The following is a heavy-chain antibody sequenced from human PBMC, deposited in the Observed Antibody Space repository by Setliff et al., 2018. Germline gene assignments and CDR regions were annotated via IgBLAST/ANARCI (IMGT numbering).Heavy chain of an antibody. D-gene: IGHD2-15*01. Sequence: LSLTCTVSGGSISSGSYYWNWIRQPAGKGLEWIGRIYTSGNTNYNPSLKSRVTISVDTSKNQFSLKLSSVTAADTAMYYCARGGGGKPFDYWGQGTLVTVSS. CDR2: IYTSGNT. V-gene: IGHV4-61*02. J-gene: IGHJ4*02. CDR1: GGSISSGSYY. CDR3: ARGGGGKPFDY.